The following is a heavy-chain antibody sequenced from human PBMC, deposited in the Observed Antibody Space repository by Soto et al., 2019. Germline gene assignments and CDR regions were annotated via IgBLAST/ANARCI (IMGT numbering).Heavy chain of an antibody. CDR2: ISYDGSNK. CDR1: GFTFSSYG. J-gene: IGHJ2*01. D-gene: IGHD2-21*02. V-gene: IGHV3-30*18. CDR3: AKDSTVVVTAIGSWYFDF. Sequence: PGGSLRLSCAASGFTFSSYGMHWVRQAPGKGLEWVAVISYDGSNKYYADSVKGRFTISRDNSKNTLYLQMNSLRAEDTAVYYCAKDSTVVVTAIGSWYFDFRGRGTPVTVSS.